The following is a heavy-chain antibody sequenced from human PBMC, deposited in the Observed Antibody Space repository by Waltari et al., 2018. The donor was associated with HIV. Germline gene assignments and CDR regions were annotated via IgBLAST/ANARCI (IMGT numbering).Heavy chain of an antibody. CDR3: ARHALRVGASYWYFDL. V-gene: IGHV4-39*01. D-gene: IGHD1-26*01. CDR2: IYYSGRS. Sequence: QLQLQESGPGLVKPSETLSLTCTVPGCSISNRNYFWGGLRQPPGKGLEWMGRIYYSGRSYYNPSLKSRVTISVDTSKNQFSLKLSSVTATDTAVYYCARHALRVGASYWYFDLWGRGTLVTVSS. J-gene: IGHJ2*01. CDR1: GCSISNRNYF.